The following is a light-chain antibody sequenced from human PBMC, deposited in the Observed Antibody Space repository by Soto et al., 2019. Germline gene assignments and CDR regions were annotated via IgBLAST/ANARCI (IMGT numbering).Light chain of an antibody. CDR1: SSDVGGYNY. V-gene: IGLV2-14*01. J-gene: IGLJ1*01. Sequence: QSVLTQPASVSGSPGQSITISCTGTSSDVGGYNYVSWYQQHPGKAPKLMIYEVSNRPSGVSNRFSGSKSGNTASLPISGLQAEDEADYYCSSYTSSSTPYVFGTGTRSPS. CDR2: EVS. CDR3: SSYTSSSTPYV.